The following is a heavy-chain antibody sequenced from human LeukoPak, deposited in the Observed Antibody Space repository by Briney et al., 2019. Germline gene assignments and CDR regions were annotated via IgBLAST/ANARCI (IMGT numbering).Heavy chain of an antibody. Sequence: GGSLRLSCAASGLTFSNYGMSWVRQAPGKGLEWVSAISGSGGNTYYADSVEGRFTISRDNSKNTLSLQMNSLRAEDTAVYYCAKPRSGSYGGQLDYWGQGTLVTVSS. J-gene: IGHJ4*02. V-gene: IGHV3-23*01. CDR1: GLTFSNYG. D-gene: IGHD1-26*01. CDR3: AKPRSGSYGGQLDY. CDR2: ISGSGGNT.